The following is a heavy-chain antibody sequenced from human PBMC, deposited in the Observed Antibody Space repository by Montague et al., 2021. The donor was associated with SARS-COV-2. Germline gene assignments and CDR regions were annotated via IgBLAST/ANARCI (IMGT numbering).Heavy chain of an antibody. D-gene: IGHD1-14*01. CDR3: ATRTRYTQNDFGF. Sequence: SETLSLTCTVSGDSIRNSDYSWGWVRQPPGNGLEWIGNIYNGGSTFYNPSLKSRVTIFVDTSKNQFSLKLSSVTAADTAVYYCATRTRYTQNDFGFWGQGTLVTVSS. J-gene: IGHJ4*02. V-gene: IGHV4-39*01. CDR1: GDSIRNSDYS. CDR2: IYNGGST.